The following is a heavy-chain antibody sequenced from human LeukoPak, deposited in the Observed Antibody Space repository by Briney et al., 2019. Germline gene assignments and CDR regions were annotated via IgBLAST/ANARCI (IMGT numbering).Heavy chain of an antibody. J-gene: IGHJ5*02. Sequence: TPSETLSLTCTVSGGSISSSSYYWGWIRQPPGKGLEWIGSIYYSGSTYYNPSLKSRVTISVDTSKNQFSLKLSSVTAADTAVYYCARQGVVTIFGVVIPNWFDPWGQGTLVTVSS. CDR1: GGSISSSSYY. CDR2: IYYSGST. V-gene: IGHV4-39*01. D-gene: IGHD3-3*01. CDR3: ARQGVVTIFGVVIPNWFDP.